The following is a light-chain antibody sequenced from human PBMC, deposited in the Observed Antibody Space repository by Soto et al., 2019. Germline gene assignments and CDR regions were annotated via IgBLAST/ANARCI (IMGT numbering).Light chain of an antibody. V-gene: IGKV3-20*01. Sequence: EIGLTQSPGTLSLFPGESATLSCRASQSLITRYLAWYQQKPGQAPRLLIYGASSRATGIPDRFSGSGSGTDFTLTISRLEPEDFAVYYCQQYGTSPTFGQGTRLEIK. J-gene: IGKJ5*01. CDR3: QQYGTSPT. CDR1: QSLITRY. CDR2: GAS.